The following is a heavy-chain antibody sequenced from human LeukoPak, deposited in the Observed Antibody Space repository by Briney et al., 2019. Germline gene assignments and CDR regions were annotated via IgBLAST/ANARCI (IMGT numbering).Heavy chain of an antibody. J-gene: IGHJ4*02. CDR1: GFTFSSYA. CDR2: IKHDDSEK. V-gene: IGHV3-7*01. D-gene: IGHD3-22*01. Sequence: GGSLRLSCAASGFTFSSYAMSWVRQAPGKGLEWVANIKHDDSEKYYLDSVKGRFSISRDNAKKSLYLQMNSLRAEDTAVYYCAREGESSGYYDDYWGRGTLVTVSS. CDR3: AREGESSGYYDDY.